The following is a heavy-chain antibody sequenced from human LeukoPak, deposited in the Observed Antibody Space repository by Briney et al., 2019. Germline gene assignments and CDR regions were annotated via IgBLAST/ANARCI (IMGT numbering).Heavy chain of an antibody. CDR1: GYTFTSYG. V-gene: IGHV7-4-1*02. D-gene: IGHD2-21*02. CDR3: ARVVGCGGDCYSGTSDY. CDR2: INTNTGNP. Sequence: ASVKVSCKASGYTFTSYGISWVRQAPGQGLEWMGWINTNTGNPTYAQGFTGRFVFSLDTSVSTAYLQISSLKAEDTAVYYCARVVGCGGDCYSGTSDYWGQGTLVTVSS. J-gene: IGHJ4*02.